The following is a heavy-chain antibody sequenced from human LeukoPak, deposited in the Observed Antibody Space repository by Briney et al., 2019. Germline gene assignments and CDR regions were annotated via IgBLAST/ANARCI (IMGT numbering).Heavy chain of an antibody. CDR3: ARVGGRYCSTTSCYFGSDY. V-gene: IGHV3-30-3*01. Sequence: PGGSLRLSCAASGFTFSSYAMYWVRQAPGKGLEWVAVISYDGSNKYYADSVKGRFTISRDNSKNTLYLQMNSLRAEDTAVYYCARVGGRYCSTTSCYFGSDYWGQGTLVTVSS. D-gene: IGHD2-2*01. CDR1: GFTFSSYA. J-gene: IGHJ4*02. CDR2: ISYDGSNK.